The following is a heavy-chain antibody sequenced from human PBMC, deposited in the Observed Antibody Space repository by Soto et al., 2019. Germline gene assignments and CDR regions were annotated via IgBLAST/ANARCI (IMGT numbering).Heavy chain of an antibody. CDR3: ARDNGFLPSDYGDYDYAFDI. J-gene: IGHJ3*02. Sequence: GGSLRLSCAASGFTFSSYSMNWVRQAPGKGLEWVSYISSSSSTIYYADSVKGRFTISRDNAKNSLYLQMNSLRDEDTAVYYCARDNGFLPSDYGDYDYAFDIWGQGTMVTVSS. CDR2: ISSSSSTI. V-gene: IGHV3-48*02. CDR1: GFTFSSYS. D-gene: IGHD4-17*01.